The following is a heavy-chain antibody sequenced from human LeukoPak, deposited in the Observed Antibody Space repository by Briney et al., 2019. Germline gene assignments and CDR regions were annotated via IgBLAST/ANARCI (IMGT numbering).Heavy chain of an antibody. CDR1: GGSISSYY. CDR2: IYYSGST. V-gene: IGHV4-59*01. Sequence: SETLSLTCTVSGGSISSYYWSWIRQPPGKGLEWIGYIYYSGSTNYNPSLKSRVTISVDTSKSQFSLKLSSVTAADTAVYYCARGTNDAFDIWGQGTMVTVSS. D-gene: IGHD2-2*01. J-gene: IGHJ3*02. CDR3: ARGTNDAFDI.